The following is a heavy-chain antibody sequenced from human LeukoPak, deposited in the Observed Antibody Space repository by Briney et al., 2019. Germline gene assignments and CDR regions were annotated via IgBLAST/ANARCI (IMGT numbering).Heavy chain of an antibody. J-gene: IGHJ5*02. CDR2: IYASGST. V-gene: IGHV4-4*07. CDR3: ARETHSGRYSLDNWFDP. CDR1: DGSISTNY. Sequence: KPSETLSLTCTVSDGSISTNYWSWTRQPAGKGLEWIGRIYASGSTNYKPSLKSRVTMSVDTSKNQFSLKLSSVTAADTAVYYRARETHSGRYSLDNWFDPWGQGTLVTVSS. D-gene: IGHD1-26*01.